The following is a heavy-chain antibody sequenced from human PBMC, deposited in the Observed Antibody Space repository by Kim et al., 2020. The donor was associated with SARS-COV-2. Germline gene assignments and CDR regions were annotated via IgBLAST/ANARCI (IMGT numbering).Heavy chain of an antibody. D-gene: IGHD6-13*01. CDR3: TREAGSSTWYDY. V-gene: IGHV4-59*02. CDR1: GYSVSSSY. CDR2: ISDSGNN. Sequence: SETLSLTCSVSGYSVSSSYWNWIRQPPGKGLEWIAYISDSGNNNYNPSLKSRVTISMHTSKNQFSLNLNSVTAADTAVYYCTREAGSSTWYDYWGQGILVTVSS. J-gene: IGHJ4*02.